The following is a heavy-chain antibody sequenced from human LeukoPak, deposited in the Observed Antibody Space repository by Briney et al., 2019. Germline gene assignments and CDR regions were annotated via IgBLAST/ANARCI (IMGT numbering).Heavy chain of an antibody. CDR1: GGSISSYY. CDR2: IYYSGST. D-gene: IGHD3-22*01. J-gene: IGHJ6*02. V-gene: IGHV4-59*08. Sequence: SETLSLTCTVSGGSISSYYWSWIRQPPGKGLEWIGYIYYSGSTSYNPSLKSRVTISVDTSKNQFSLKLSSVTAADTAVYYCARHNYYDSSGYLIYYYGMDVWGQGTTVTVSS. CDR3: ARHNYYDSSGYLIYYYGMDV.